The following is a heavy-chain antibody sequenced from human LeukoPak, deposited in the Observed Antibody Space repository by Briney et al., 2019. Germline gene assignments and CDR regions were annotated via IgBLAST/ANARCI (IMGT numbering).Heavy chain of an antibody. V-gene: IGHV3-7*03. D-gene: IGHD3-3*01. CDR2: IKQDGSEK. CDR1: GFTFSSYW. J-gene: IGHJ4*02. Sequence: GGSLRLSCAASGFTFSSYWMSWVRQAPGKGLEWVANIKQDGSEKYYVDSVKGRFTISRDNAKNSLYLQMNSLRAEDTAVYYCAREHYDFWSGYSRGYFDYWGQGTLVTVSS. CDR3: AREHYDFWSGYSRGYFDY.